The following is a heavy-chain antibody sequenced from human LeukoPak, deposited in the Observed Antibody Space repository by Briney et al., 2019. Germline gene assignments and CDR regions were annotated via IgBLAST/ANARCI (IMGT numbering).Heavy chain of an antibody. CDR2: INSDGSST. J-gene: IGHJ3*02. CDR1: GFTFSSYW. V-gene: IGHV3-74*01. Sequence: GGSLRLSCAASGFTFSSYWMHWVRQAPGKGLVWVSRINSDGSSTSYADAVKGRFTISRDNAKNTAYLQMNSLRAEDTAVYYCARVQGHPPNGLDIWGQGTMVTVS. CDR3: ARVQGHPPNGLDI. D-gene: IGHD2-8*01.